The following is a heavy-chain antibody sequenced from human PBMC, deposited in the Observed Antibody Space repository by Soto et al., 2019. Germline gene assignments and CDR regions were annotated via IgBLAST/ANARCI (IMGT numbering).Heavy chain of an antibody. CDR3: ARSGHTFGGVV. J-gene: IGHJ4*02. V-gene: IGHV4-59*01. D-gene: IGHD3-16*01. CDR1: GSCISRYY. CDR2: VYYTGNT. Sequence: SETLPLTCTVSGSCISRYYGSWSRQPPGKGLEHIGYVYYTGNTNYNPSLKSRVTISVDTSNNQFSLKLTSVTTADTAIYYCARSGHTFGGVVWGRGILVTVS.